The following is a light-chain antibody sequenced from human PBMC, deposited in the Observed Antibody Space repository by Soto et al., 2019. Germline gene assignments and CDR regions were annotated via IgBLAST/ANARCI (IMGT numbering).Light chain of an antibody. V-gene: IGKV3-15*01. J-gene: IGKJ1*01. Sequence: EIVMTQSPATLSVSPGERATLSCRASQSVSSDLAWYHQKPGQAPRLLIYGASTRATGIPARFSGSGSGTEFPLTNNSQRSEDVAVYYCQKYNTWPRTFGQGTKVEIK. CDR3: QKYNTWPRT. CDR1: QSVSSD. CDR2: GAS.